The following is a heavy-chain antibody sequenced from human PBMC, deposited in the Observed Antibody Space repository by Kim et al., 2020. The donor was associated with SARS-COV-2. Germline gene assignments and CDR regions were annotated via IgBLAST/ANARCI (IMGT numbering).Heavy chain of an antibody. CDR3: AKDHPSSGWPAFDS. CDR2: INNGGNP. V-gene: IGHV3-23*01. J-gene: IGHJ4*02. D-gene: IGHD6-19*01. CDR1: GFTFSSRA. Sequence: GGSLRLSCVASGFTFSSRAISWVRQTPGKALEWVASINNGGNPYYADSVKGRFTVSRDIAKATLYLQMNSLRAEDTALYYCAKDHPSSGWPAFDSWGQGTPVTVSS.